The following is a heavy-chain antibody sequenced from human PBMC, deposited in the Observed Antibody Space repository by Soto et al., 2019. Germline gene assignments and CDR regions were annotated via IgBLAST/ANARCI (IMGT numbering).Heavy chain of an antibody. J-gene: IGHJ6*02. Sequence: SQTLSLTCAISGDSVSSNSAAWNWIRQSPSRGLEWLGRTYYRSKWYNEYAVSVKSRITINPDTSKNQFSLQLNSVTPEDTAVYYCARDPYDFWSGYSPPYGMDVWGQGTTVTVSS. CDR2: TYYRSKWYN. CDR3: ARDPYDFWSGYSPPYGMDV. V-gene: IGHV6-1*01. CDR1: GDSVSSNSAA. D-gene: IGHD3-3*01.